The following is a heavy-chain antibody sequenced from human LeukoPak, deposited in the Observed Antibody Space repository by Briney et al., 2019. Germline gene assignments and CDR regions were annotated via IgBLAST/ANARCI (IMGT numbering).Heavy chain of an antibody. CDR2: ISYSGRT. V-gene: IGHV4-59*01. Sequence: SETLSLTCTVSGGSISIYYWTWIRQPPGKGQEWIGHISYSGRTNYNPSLKSRVAISLDTSKKQFSLKLSSVTAADTAVYYCARANSLGNCYFDLWGRGTLVTVSS. CDR1: GGSISIYY. J-gene: IGHJ2*01. CDR3: ARANSLGNCYFDL. D-gene: IGHD3-16*01.